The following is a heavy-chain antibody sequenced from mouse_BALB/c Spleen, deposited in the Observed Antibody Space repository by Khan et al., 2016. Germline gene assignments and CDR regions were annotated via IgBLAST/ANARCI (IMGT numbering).Heavy chain of an antibody. CDR2: ISRGSSTI. CDR1: GFTFSRFG. V-gene: IGHV5-17*02. CDR3: TRGDY. Sequence: EVELVESGGGLVQPGGSRKLSCAASGFTFSRFGMHWVRQTPEKGLEWVAFISRGSSTIYYKDTLKGRFPISRDNPRTALLLQMTSLRSEDTARYYCTRGDYWGQGTTLTVSS. J-gene: IGHJ2*01.